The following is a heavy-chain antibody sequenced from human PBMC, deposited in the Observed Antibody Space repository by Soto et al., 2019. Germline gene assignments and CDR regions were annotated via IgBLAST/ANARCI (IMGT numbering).Heavy chain of an antibody. Sequence: GGSLRLSCAASGFTFSSYTMHWVRQAPGKGLEWVAVISYDGSNKYYADSVKGRFTISRDNSKNTLYLQMNSLRAEDTAVYYCARGFYDFWSGPTFSDAFDIWGQGTMVTVSS. V-gene: IGHV3-30-3*01. CDR1: GFTFSSYT. CDR2: ISYDGSNK. CDR3: ARGFYDFWSGPTFSDAFDI. D-gene: IGHD3-3*01. J-gene: IGHJ3*02.